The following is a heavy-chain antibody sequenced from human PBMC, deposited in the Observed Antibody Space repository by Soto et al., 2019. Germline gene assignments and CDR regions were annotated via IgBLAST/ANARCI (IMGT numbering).Heavy chain of an antibody. CDR1: GGSFSGYY. V-gene: IGHV4-34*01. CDR3: ASGWELLRRDFFDY. J-gene: IGHJ4*02. Sequence: SETLSLTCAVYGGSFSGYYWSWIRQPPGKGLEWIGEISHSGSTNYNPSLKSRVTISVDTSKNQFSLKLSSVTAADTAVYYCASGWELLRRDFFDYWGQGTLVTVSS. CDR2: ISHSGST. D-gene: IGHD1-26*01.